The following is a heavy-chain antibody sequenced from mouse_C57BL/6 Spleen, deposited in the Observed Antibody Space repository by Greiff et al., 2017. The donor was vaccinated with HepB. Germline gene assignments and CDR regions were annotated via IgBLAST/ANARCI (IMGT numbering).Heavy chain of an antibody. Sequence: LQESGPELVKPGASVKISCKASGYAFSSSWMNWVKQRPGKGLEWIGRIYPGDGDTNYNGKFKGKATLTADKSSSTAYMQLSSLTSEDSAVYFCASPLPRDGSSPFGYWGQGTTLTVSS. V-gene: IGHV1-82*01. J-gene: IGHJ2*01. CDR2: IYPGDGDT. CDR3: ASPLPRDGSSPFGY. D-gene: IGHD1-1*01. CDR1: GYAFSSSW.